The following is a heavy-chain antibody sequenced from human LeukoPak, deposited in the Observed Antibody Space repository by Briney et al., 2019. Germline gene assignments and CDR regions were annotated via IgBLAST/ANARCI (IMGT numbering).Heavy chain of an antibody. CDR3: ARAPGPGAISTDY. CDR1: GFTFSSYA. D-gene: IGHD3-3*02. CDR2: ISGSGGST. Sequence: PGGSLRLSCAASGFTFSSYAMSWVRQAPGKGLEWVSAISGSGGSTYYADSVKGRFTISRDNAKNTLYLQMNSLRAEDSAVYYCARAPGPGAISTDYWGQGTLVTVSS. V-gene: IGHV3-23*01. J-gene: IGHJ4*02.